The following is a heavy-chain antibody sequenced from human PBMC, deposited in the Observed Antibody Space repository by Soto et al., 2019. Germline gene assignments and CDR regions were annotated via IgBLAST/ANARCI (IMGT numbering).Heavy chain of an antibody. J-gene: IGHJ6*02. Sequence: QVQLVQSGAEVKKPGASVKVSCKASGYTFTSYGISWVRQAPGQGLEWMGWISAYNGNKNYAQKLQGRVTMTTDTATSTAYMELRSLRSVDTAVYYCARVGGSGSKYYYYGMDVWGQGTTVTVSS. D-gene: IGHD3-10*01. V-gene: IGHV1-18*04. CDR2: ISAYNGNK. CDR1: GYTFTSYG. CDR3: ARVGGSGSKYYYYGMDV.